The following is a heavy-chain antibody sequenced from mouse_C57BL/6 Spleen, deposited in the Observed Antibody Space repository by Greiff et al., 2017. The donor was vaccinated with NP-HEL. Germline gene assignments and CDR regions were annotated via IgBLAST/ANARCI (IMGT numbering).Heavy chain of an antibody. CDR1: GYSFTGYY. V-gene: IGHV1-42*01. CDR2: INPSTGGT. Sequence: EVQLVESGPELVKPGASVKISCKASGYSFTGYYMNWVKQSPEKSLEWIGEINPSTGGTTYNQKFKAKATLTVDKSSSTAYMQLKSLTSEDSAVYYCATLTGRGYFDVWGTGTTVTVSS. J-gene: IGHJ1*03. CDR3: ATLTGRGYFDV. D-gene: IGHD4-1*01.